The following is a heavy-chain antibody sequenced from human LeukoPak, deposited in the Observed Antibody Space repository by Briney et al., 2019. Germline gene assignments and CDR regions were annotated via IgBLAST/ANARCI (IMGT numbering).Heavy chain of an antibody. CDR3: VRADAKKTAMVDY. Sequence: PGGSLRLSCAASLVAFNTYSMNWVRQAPGKGLEWVSAISGSSSYIYYADSVKGRFTISRDNAKNSLYLQMNSLRVEDTAVDNCVRADAKKTAMVDYWGRGTLVAVSS. J-gene: IGHJ4*02. D-gene: IGHD5-18*01. CDR1: LVAFNTYS. V-gene: IGHV3-21*01. CDR2: ISGSSSYI.